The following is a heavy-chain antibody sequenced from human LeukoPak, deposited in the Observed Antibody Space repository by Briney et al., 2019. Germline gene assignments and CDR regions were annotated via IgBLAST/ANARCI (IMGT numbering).Heavy chain of an antibody. V-gene: IGHV3-23*01. CDR1: GFTFSTYA. J-gene: IGHJ4*02. CDR3: ARALYYYDSSGYF. D-gene: IGHD3-22*01. CDR2: ISNSGDNT. Sequence: GGSLRLSCAASGFTFSTYAMSWVRQVPGKGLEWVSGISNSGDNTYYADSVKGRFTISRDNSGNTLSLQMNSLRAEDTAVYYCARALYYYDSSGYFWGQGTLVTVSS.